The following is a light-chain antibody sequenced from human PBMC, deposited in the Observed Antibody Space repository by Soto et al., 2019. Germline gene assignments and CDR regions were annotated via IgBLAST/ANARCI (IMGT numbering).Light chain of an antibody. CDR2: DVS. CDR1: SSDVGGYNY. CDR3: SSYTSSSTYVV. J-gene: IGLJ2*01. V-gene: IGLV2-14*01. Sequence: QSALTQPASVSGSPGQSITISCTGTSSDVGGYNYVSWYQQHPGKAPKLMIYDVSNRPSGVSNRFSGSKSGNTASLTLSGLQAEDEADYYCSSYTSSSTYVVFGGGTQLPVL.